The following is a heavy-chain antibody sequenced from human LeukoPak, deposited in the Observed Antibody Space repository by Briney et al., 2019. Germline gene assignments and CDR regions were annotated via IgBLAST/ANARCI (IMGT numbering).Heavy chain of an antibody. CDR1: GGTFSSYA. J-gene: IGHJ4*02. V-gene: IGHV1-69*05. Sequence: SAKVSRKHSGGTFSSYAISGVPPAPGQGLEWMGWIIPIFGTANYAQKFQGRVTITTDESTSTDYMELSSLRSEDTAVYYCASSPRGWLQLWRQGTLLSVP. D-gene: IGHD5-24*01. CDR2: IIPIFGTA. CDR3: ASSPRGWLQL.